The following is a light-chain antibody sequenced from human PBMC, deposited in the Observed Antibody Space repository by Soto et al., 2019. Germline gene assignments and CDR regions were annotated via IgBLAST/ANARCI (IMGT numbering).Light chain of an antibody. CDR1: QSVSTN. CDR2: GAS. V-gene: IGKV3-15*01. J-gene: IGKJ2*01. Sequence: DIVMTQSPATLSVSPGERATLSCRASQSVSTNLAWYQQKPGQAPRLLIYGASTRATGIPARFSGSGSGTEFTLTISSLQSEDVAVYYCQQYNSWPYTFGHGTKLEIK. CDR3: QQYNSWPYT.